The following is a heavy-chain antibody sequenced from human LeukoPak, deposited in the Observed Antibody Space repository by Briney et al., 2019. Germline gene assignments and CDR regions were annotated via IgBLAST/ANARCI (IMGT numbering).Heavy chain of an antibody. Sequence: ASVKVSCKAFGYTFNNYGISWVRQAPGQGLEWMGWINTYNGNTNYAQNLQGRVTMTTDTSTSTAYMELRSLRSDDTAVYHCARNEEMATIADYWGQGTLVIVSS. CDR1: GYTFNNYG. J-gene: IGHJ4*02. CDR3: ARNEEMATIADY. D-gene: IGHD5-24*01. V-gene: IGHV1-18*01. CDR2: INTYNGNT.